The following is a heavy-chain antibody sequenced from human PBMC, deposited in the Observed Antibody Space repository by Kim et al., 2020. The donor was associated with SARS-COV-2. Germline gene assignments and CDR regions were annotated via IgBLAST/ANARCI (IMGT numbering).Heavy chain of an antibody. CDR2: ISWNSGTK. CDR3: AKASADWY. V-gene: IGHV3-9*01. J-gene: IGHJ2*01. CDR1: GFNFSSYA. Sequence: GGSLRLSCAASGFNFSSYAMHWVRQAPGKGLEWVSGISWNSGTKNYADSVKGRFTISRDNFKNKLYLQMDSLRLEDTAFYYCAKASADWY.